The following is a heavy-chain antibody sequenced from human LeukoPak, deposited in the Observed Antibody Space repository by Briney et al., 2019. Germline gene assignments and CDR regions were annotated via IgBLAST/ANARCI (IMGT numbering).Heavy chain of an antibody. J-gene: IGHJ4*02. CDR2: ISYDGSNK. CDR1: GFTFSSYG. V-gene: IGHV3-30*03. D-gene: IGHD6-19*01. Sequence: GRSLRLSCAASGFTFSSYGMHWVRQAPGKGLEWVAVISYDGSNKYYADSVKGRFTISRDNSKNTLYLQMNSLRAEDTAVYYCATSKSGGAVDYWGQGTLVTVSS. CDR3: ATSKSGGAVDY.